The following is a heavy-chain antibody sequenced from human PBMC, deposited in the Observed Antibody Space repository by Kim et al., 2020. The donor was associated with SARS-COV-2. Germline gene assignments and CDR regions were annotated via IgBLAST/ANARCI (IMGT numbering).Heavy chain of an antibody. CDR3: ARDGDYYDSSGQRD. D-gene: IGHD3-22*01. J-gene: IGHJ4*02. Sequence: ADSVKGRFTISRDNAKHSLYLQMNCLGAEDTAVYYCARDGDYYDSSGQRDWGQGTLVTVSS. V-gene: IGHV3-21*01.